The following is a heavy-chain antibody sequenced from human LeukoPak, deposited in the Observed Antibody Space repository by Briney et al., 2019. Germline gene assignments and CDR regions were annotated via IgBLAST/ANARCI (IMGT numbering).Heavy chain of an antibody. J-gene: IGHJ4*02. CDR1: GGSISSSSYY. D-gene: IGHD1-26*01. CDR3: ARDVGAQGIGFDY. Sequence: SETLSLTCTVSGGSISSSSYYWGWIRQPPGKGLEWIGSIYYSGSTYYNPSLKSRVTISVDTSKNQFSLKLSSVTAADTAVYYCARDVGAQGIGFDYWGQGTLVTVSS. V-gene: IGHV4-39*07. CDR2: IYYSGST.